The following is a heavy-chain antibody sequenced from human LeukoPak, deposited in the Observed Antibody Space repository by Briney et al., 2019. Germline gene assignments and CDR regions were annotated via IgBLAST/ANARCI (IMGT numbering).Heavy chain of an antibody. CDR3: ARDIAYDSSGYYSPHFDY. D-gene: IGHD3-22*01. J-gene: IGHJ4*02. CDR2: ISSRSSYI. Sequence: GGSLRLSCVASGFTFSSYSMNWVRQAPGKGVEWVSSISSRSSYIYYADSVKGRFTVSRDNAKNSLYLQMNSLRAEDTAVYYCARDIAYDSSGYYSPHFDYWGQGTLVTVSS. CDR1: GFTFSSYS. V-gene: IGHV3-21*01.